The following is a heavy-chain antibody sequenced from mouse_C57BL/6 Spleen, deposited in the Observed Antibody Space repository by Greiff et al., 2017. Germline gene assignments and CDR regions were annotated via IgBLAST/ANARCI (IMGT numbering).Heavy chain of an antibody. J-gene: IGHJ3*01. CDR3: ARSEGGFAY. CDR2: INPGSGGT. Sequence: VQLQQSGAELVRPGTSVKVSCKASGYAFTNYLIGWVKQRPGQGLEWIGVINPGSGGTNYNEKFKGKATLTADKSSSTASMQLSSPTSEDAAVYFCARSEGGFAYWGQGTLVTVSA. CDR1: GYAFTNYL. V-gene: IGHV1-54*01.